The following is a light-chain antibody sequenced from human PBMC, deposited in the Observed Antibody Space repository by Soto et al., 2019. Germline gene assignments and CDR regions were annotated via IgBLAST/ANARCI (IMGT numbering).Light chain of an antibody. CDR3: QQYNNWPPMYT. CDR1: QSVSSS. J-gene: IGKJ2*01. Sequence: ERVLTQSPGTLSLSPGERATLCCRSGQSVSSSVAWYQQKRGQAPRLLIYGASTRATGIPARFSGSGSGTEFTLTISTLQSEDFAVYYCQQYNNWPPMYTFGQGTKVDIK. CDR2: GAS. V-gene: IGKV3-15*01.